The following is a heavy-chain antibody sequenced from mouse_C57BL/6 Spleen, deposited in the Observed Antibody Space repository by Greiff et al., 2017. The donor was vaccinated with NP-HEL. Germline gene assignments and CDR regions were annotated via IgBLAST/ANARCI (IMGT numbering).Heavy chain of an antibody. Sequence: EVQLQQSGPELVKPGASVKISCKASGYTFTDYYMNWVKQSHGKSLEWIGDINPNNGGTSYNQKFKGKATLTVDKSSSTAYMELRSLTSEDSAVYYCARTGVDYYGRGFDYWGQGTTLTVSS. V-gene: IGHV1-26*01. CDR1: GYTFTDYY. CDR2: INPNNGGT. D-gene: IGHD1-1*01. CDR3: ARTGVDYYGRGFDY. J-gene: IGHJ2*01.